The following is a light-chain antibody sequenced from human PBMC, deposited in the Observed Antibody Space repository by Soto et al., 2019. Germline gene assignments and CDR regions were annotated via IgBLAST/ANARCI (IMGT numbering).Light chain of an antibody. V-gene: IGKV3-15*01. Sequence: EIVMTQSPATLSVSPGERATLSCRASQSVSSNLAWYQQKPGQAPRLLIYGASTRATGIPARFSGSGSGTERTLTISSLQSEDFAVYYCQQYNNWPQTFGQGTKVEIK. CDR3: QQYNNWPQT. J-gene: IGKJ1*01. CDR1: QSVSSN. CDR2: GAS.